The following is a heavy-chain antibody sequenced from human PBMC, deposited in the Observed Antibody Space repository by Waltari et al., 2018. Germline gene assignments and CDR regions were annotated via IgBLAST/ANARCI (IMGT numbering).Heavy chain of an antibody. CDR2: ISYDGSNK. D-gene: IGHD6-19*01. CDR1: GFTFSSYA. CDR3: ARDKGDSSGWYPGY. V-gene: IGHV3-30*01. Sequence: QVQLVESGGGVVQPGRSLRLSCAASGFTFSSYAMHWVRQAPGKGLEWVAVISYDGSNKYYADSVKVRFTISRDNSKNTLYLQMNSLRAEDTAVYYCARDKGDSSGWYPGYWGQGTLVTVSS. J-gene: IGHJ4*02.